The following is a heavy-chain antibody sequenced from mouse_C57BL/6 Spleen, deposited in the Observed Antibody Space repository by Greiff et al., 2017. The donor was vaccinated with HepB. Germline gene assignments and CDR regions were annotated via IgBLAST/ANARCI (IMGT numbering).Heavy chain of an antibody. CDR3: TRLYWYFDV. J-gene: IGHJ1*03. CDR2: IDPETGGT. Sequence: QVQLKESGAELVRPGASVTLSCKASGYTFTDYEMHWVKQTPVHGLEWIGAIDPETGGTAYNQKFKGKVILTADKSSSTAYMELRSLTSEDSAVYYCTRLYWYFDVWGTGTTVTVSS. CDR1: GYTFTDYE. V-gene: IGHV1-15*01.